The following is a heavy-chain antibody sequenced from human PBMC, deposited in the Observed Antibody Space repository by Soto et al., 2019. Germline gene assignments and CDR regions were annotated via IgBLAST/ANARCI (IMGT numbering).Heavy chain of an antibody. D-gene: IGHD4-17*01. CDR1: GYTFTSYG. J-gene: IGHJ5*02. V-gene: IGHV1-18*01. CDR3: ARGRVDDYGDYPNWFDP. CDR2: ISAYNGNT. Sequence: GASVKVSCKASGYTFTSYGISWVRQAPGQGLEWMGWISAYNGNTNYAQKLQGRVTMTTDTSTSTAYMELRSLRSDDTAVYYFARGRVDDYGDYPNWFDPWGQGTLVTVSS.